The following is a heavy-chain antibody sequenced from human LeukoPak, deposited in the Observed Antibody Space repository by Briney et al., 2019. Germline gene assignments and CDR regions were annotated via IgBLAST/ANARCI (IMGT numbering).Heavy chain of an antibody. J-gene: IGHJ6*02. CDR1: GYTFTSYD. V-gene: IGHV1-8*01. CDR2: MNPNSGNT. Sequence: ASVKVSCKASGYTFTSYDINWVRQATGHGLEWMGWMNPNSGNTGYAQKFQGRVTMTRNTSISTAYMELSSLRSEDTAVYYCAIGWMVRGVLEHYYYGMDVWGQGTTVTVSS. D-gene: IGHD3-10*01. CDR3: AIGWMVRGVLEHYYYGMDV.